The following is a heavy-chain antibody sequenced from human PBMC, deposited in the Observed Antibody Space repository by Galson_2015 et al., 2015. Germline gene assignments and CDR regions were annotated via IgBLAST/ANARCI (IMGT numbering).Heavy chain of an antibody. CDR2: ISYDGSNK. CDR1: GFTVGSYA. Sequence: ALRRGCAASGFTVGSYAMHWVRQAPGKGLEGVAVISYDGSNKYYADSVKGRFTISRDNSKNTLYLQMNSLRAEDTAVYYCARAPDMPAADYWGQGTLVTVSS. D-gene: IGHD2-2*01. J-gene: IGHJ4*02. CDR3: ARAPDMPAADY. V-gene: IGHV3-30*01.